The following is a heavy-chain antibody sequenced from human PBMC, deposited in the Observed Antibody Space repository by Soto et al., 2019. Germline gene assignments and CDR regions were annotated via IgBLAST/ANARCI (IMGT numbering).Heavy chain of an antibody. J-gene: IGHJ6*02. V-gene: IGHV3-49*03. CDR3: TSTIFRVVIPGGYYYGMDV. Sequence: PGGSLRLSCIASGFTFGDYAMSWFRQAPGKGLEWVGFIRSKVYGGTTEYAASVKGRFTISRDDSISIAYLQMNSLKTEDTAVYYCTSTIFRVVIPGGYYYGMDVWGQGTTVTVSS. CDR1: GFTFGDYA. D-gene: IGHD3-3*01. CDR2: IRSKVYGGTT.